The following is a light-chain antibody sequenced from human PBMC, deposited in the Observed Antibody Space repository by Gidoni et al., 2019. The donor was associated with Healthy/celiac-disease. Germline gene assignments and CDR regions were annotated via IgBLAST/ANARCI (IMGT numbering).Light chain of an antibody. CDR1: PGISSY. CDR2: AAS. CDR3: QQYYSYPWT. Sequence: AIRMTQSPSSFSASTGDRVTITCRPSPGISSYLAWYQQKPGKAPKLLIYAASTLQSGVPSRFSVSGSGTDFTLTISCLQSEDFATYYCQQYYSYPWTFGQGTKVEIK. V-gene: IGKV1-8*01. J-gene: IGKJ1*01.